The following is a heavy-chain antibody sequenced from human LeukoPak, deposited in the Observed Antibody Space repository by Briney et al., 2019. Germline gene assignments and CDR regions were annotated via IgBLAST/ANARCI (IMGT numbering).Heavy chain of an antibody. Sequence: GASVKVSCKASGYTFTSYDINWVRQAPGQGLEWMGGIIPIFGTANYAQKFQGRVTITADKSTSTAYMELSSLRSEDTAVYYCARSGTTWGAYYYYYMDVWGKGTTVTVSS. D-gene: IGHD1-1*01. CDR3: ARSGTTWGAYYYYYMDV. CDR2: IIPIFGTA. CDR1: GYTFTSYD. J-gene: IGHJ6*03. V-gene: IGHV1-69*06.